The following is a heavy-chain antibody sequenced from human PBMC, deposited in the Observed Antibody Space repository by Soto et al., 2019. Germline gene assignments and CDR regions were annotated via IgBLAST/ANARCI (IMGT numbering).Heavy chain of an antibody. D-gene: IGHD5-18*01. Sequence: QVQLVQSGAEVKKPESSVKVSCKAPGGTFSTYAISWVRPAPGQGLEWMGGIIPMFGTANYAQRFQYRVTITADESTNTVYMELSSLRSEDTAVYFCASGIQLWLRRRHYGYSGWGQGTLVTVSS. CDR2: IIPMFGTA. J-gene: IGHJ4*02. CDR1: GGTFSTYA. CDR3: ASGIQLWLRRRHYGYSG. V-gene: IGHV1-69*12.